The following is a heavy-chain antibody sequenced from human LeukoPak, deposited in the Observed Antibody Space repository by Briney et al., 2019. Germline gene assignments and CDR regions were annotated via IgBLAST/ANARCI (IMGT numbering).Heavy chain of an antibody. Sequence: PSETLSLTCTVSGGSISSYYWSWIRQPPGKGLEWSGYIYYSGSTNYNPSLKSRVTISVDTSKNQFSLKLSSVTAADTAVYYCAREAYYYDSSGFDAFDIWGQGTMVTVSS. CDR2: IYYSGST. D-gene: IGHD3-22*01. J-gene: IGHJ3*02. V-gene: IGHV4-59*01. CDR3: AREAYYYDSSGFDAFDI. CDR1: GGSISSYY.